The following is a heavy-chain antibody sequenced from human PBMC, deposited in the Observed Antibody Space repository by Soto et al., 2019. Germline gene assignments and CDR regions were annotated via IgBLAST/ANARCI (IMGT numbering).Heavy chain of an antibody. CDR2: IYYSGST. J-gene: IGHJ6*02. CDR3: ARVKVVGIGYSSSPGESIDYYGMDV. D-gene: IGHD6-6*01. Sequence: SETLSLTCTVSGGSIRSGDYYWSWIRQPPGKGLEWIGYIYYSGSTYYNPSLKSRVTISVDTSNNQSSLKLSSVTAADTAVYYCARVKVVGIGYSSSPGESIDYYGMDVWGQGTTVTVSS. CDR1: GGSIRSGDYY. V-gene: IGHV4-30-4*01.